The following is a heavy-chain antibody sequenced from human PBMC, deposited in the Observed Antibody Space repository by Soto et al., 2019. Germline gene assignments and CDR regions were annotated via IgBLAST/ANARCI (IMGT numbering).Heavy chain of an antibody. CDR1: GITFASYV. D-gene: IGHD3-16*01. CDR2: ISGNGVDT. J-gene: IGHJ4*02. CDR3: AKRRGEGFFDN. Sequence: EVQLLESGGGLVQPGGSLRVSCAASGITFASYVMTWVRQTPGGGLQWVSAISGNGVDTYYADSVKGRFTISRDNSKNTLYLQINSLRVEDTGVYYCAKRRGEGFFDNWGQGTLVIVSS. V-gene: IGHV3-23*01.